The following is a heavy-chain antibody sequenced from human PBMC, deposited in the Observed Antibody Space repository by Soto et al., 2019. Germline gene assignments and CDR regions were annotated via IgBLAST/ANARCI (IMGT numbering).Heavy chain of an antibody. D-gene: IGHD3-10*01. CDR3: ARDRDITMVRGVINNWFDP. CDR2: INPSGGST. Sequence: ASVKVSCKASGYTFTSYYMHWVRQAPGQGLEWMGIINPSGGSTSYAQKFQGRVTMTRDTSTSTVYMELSSLRSEDTDVYYCARDRDITMVRGVINNWFDPWGQGTLVTVSS. J-gene: IGHJ5*02. CDR1: GYTFTSYY. V-gene: IGHV1-46*01.